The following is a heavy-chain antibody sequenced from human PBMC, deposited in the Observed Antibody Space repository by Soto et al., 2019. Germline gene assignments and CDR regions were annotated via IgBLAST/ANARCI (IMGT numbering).Heavy chain of an antibody. D-gene: IGHD5-18*01. CDR3: ARGKGGTAMVIPDAFDI. V-gene: IGHV4-59*08. J-gene: IGHJ3*02. CDR1: GGSISSYY. CDR2: IYYSGST. Sequence: SETLSLTCTVSGGSISSYYWSWIRQPPGKGLEWIGYIYYSGSTYYNPSLKSRVTISVDTSKNQFSLKLSSVTAADTAVYYCARGKGGTAMVIPDAFDIWGQGTMVTVSS.